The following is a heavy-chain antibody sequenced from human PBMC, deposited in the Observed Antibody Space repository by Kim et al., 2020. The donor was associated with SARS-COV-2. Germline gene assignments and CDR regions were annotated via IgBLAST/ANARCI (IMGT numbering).Heavy chain of an antibody. CDR1: GGSISSGSYY. D-gene: IGHD3-10*01. J-gene: IGHJ6*02. Sequence: SETLSLTCTVSGGSISSGSYYWSWIRQPAGKGLEWIGRIYTSGSTNYNPSLKSRVTISVDTSKNQFSLKLSSVTAADTAVYYCARVLRSRGYYYGMDVWGQGTTVTVS. CDR2: IYTSGST. V-gene: IGHV4-61*02. CDR3: ARVLRSRGYYYGMDV.